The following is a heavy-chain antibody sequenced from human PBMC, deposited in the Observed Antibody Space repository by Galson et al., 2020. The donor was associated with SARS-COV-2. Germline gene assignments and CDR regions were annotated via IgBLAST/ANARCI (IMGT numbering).Heavy chain of an antibody. CDR2: IYYSGST. J-gene: IGHJ6*02. V-gene: IGHV4-59*13. CDR3: AREGMVRGAYYYYGMDV. D-gene: IGHD3-10*01. Sequence: SETLSLTCTVSGGSISSYYWSWIRQPPGKGLEWIGYIYYSGSTNYNPSLKSRVTISVDTSKNQFSLKLSSVTAADTAVYYCAREGMVRGAYYYYGMDVCGQGTTVTVSS. CDR1: GGSISSYY.